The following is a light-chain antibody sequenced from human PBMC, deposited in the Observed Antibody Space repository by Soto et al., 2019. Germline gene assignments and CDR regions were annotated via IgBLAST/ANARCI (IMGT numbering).Light chain of an antibody. V-gene: IGKV3-20*01. CDR2: GAS. CDR1: QSVSSSY. J-gene: IGKJ5*01. CDR3: QQYHISPIT. Sequence: EIVLTQSPGTLSLSPGERATLSCRASQSVSSSYLAWYQQKLGQAPRLLIYGASSRATGIPDRFSGSGSGTDFTLTISRLESEDSAVYYCQQYHISPITFGQGTRLDI.